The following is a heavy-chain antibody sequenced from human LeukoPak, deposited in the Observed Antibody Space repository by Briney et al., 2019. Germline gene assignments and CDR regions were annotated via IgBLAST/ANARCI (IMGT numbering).Heavy chain of an antibody. Sequence: SETLSLTCTVSGGSISSNSYYWGWIRQPPGKGLEWIGSTYYSGSTYYNPSLKSRVTISVDTSKNQFSLKLSSVTAADTAVYYCARLDWYSNYSPPPFDYWGQGTLVTVSS. D-gene: IGHD4-11*01. J-gene: IGHJ4*02. CDR2: TYYSGST. CDR3: ARLDWYSNYSPPPFDY. V-gene: IGHV4-39*01. CDR1: GGSISSNSYY.